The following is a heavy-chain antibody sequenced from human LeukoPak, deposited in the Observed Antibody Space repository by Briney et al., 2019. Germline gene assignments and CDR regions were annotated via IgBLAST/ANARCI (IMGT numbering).Heavy chain of an antibody. Sequence: ASVKVSCKASGYTFTGYYMHLVRQAPGQGLEWMGWINPNSGGTNYAQKFQGRVTMTRDTSISTAYMELSRLISDDTAVYYCARAEALYDSSGYYEDYWGQGTLVTVSS. CDR3: ARAEALYDSSGYYEDY. CDR2: INPNSGGT. J-gene: IGHJ4*02. D-gene: IGHD3-22*01. CDR1: GYTFTGYY. V-gene: IGHV1-2*02.